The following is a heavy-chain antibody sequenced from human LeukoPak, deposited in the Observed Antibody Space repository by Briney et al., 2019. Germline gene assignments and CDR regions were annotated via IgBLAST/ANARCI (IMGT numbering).Heavy chain of an antibody. V-gene: IGHV4-34*01. D-gene: IGHD3-10*01. Sequence: SETLSLTCAVYGGSFSGYYWSWIRQPPGKGLEWIGEINHSGSTNYNPSLKSRVIISVDTSKNQFSLKLSSVTAADTAVYYCARDPLWFGELYGMDVWGQGTTVTVSS. CDR2: INHSGST. CDR1: GGSFSGYY. CDR3: ARDPLWFGELYGMDV. J-gene: IGHJ6*02.